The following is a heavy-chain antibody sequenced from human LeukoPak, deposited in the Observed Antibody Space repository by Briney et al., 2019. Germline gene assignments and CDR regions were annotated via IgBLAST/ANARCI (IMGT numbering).Heavy chain of an antibody. CDR2: IISSSSYI. Sequence: GGSLRLSCAASTFTFSSFCMNWVRQAPGELMEWVSSIISSSSYIYYADAVKGQFTISRDNAKNSLYLQMNSMRAEDTAVYYYARGDLVRTPVIPIAYWGQGTLVTVSS. CDR3: ARGDLVRTPVIPIAY. V-gene: IGHV3-21*01. J-gene: IGHJ4*02. CDR1: TFTFSSFC. D-gene: IGHD3-9*01.